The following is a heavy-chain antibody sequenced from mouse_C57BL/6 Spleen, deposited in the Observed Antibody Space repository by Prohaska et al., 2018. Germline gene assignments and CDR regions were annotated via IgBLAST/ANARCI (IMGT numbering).Heavy chain of an antibody. Sequence: HGKSIKCLGDINPNNDCTSYNQKFRGKATLTVDKSSSTAYMELRSLTSEDSAVYYCARVFYGNYKTYYAMDYWGQGTSVPVSS. J-gene: IGHJ4*01. CDR2: INPNNDCT. D-gene: IGHD2-1*01. V-gene: IGHV1-26*01. CDR3: ARVFYGNYKTYYAMDY.